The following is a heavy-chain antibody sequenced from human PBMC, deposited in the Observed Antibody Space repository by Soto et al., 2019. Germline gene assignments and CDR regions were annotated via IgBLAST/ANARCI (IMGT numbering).Heavy chain of an antibody. V-gene: IGHV4-30-4*01. D-gene: IGHD2-15*01. Sequence: SETLSLTCTVSGGSISSGDYYWSWIRQPPGKGLEWIGYIYYSGSTYYNPSLKSRVTISVDTSKNQFSLKLSSVTAADTAVYYCARDTDCSGGSCYYYYGMDVWGQGTTVTVSS. CDR1: GGSISSGDYY. CDR3: ARDTDCSGGSCYYYYGMDV. CDR2: IYYSGST. J-gene: IGHJ6*02.